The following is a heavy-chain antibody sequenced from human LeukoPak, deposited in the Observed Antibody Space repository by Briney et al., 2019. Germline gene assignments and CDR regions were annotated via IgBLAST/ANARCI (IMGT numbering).Heavy chain of an antibody. CDR2: ISYDGSNK. CDR1: GFTFISYG. CDR3: AKDLYYLAAAGPFFDG. J-gene: IGHJ4*02. D-gene: IGHD6-13*01. Sequence: GGSLRLSCAASGFTFISYGMHWVRQAPGKGLAWVAVISYDGSNKYYADSVKGRFTISRDNSKNTLYLQMNSLRAEDTAVYYCAKDLYYLAAAGPFFDGWGQGTLVPVSS. V-gene: IGHV3-30*18.